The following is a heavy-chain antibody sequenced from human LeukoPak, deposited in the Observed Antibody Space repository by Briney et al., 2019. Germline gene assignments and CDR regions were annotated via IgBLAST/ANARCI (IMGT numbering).Heavy chain of an antibody. CDR2: ISRSSSTI. D-gene: IGHD3-3*02. CDR1: GFTFSSYS. CDR3: AKDSGELVLGY. V-gene: IGHV3-48*01. Sequence: GGSLRLSCAASGFTFSSYSMNWVRQAPGKGLEWVSYISRSSSTIKYADSAKGRITISRDNAKNSLHLQMNSLRAEDTAVYYCAKDSGELVLGYWGQGTLVTVSS. J-gene: IGHJ4*02.